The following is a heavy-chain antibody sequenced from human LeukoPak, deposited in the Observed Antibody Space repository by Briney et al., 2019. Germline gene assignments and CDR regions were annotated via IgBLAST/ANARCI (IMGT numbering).Heavy chain of an antibody. J-gene: IGHJ6*03. Sequence: EASVKVSCKASGGTFSSYAISWVRQAPGQGLEWMGGIIPIFGTANYAQKFQGRVTITADESTSTAYMELSSLRSEDTAVYYCARSSSILGNYYYYMDVWGKGTTVTVSS. V-gene: IGHV1-69*13. CDR2: IIPIFGTA. D-gene: IGHD6-6*01. CDR1: GGTFSSYA. CDR3: ARSSSILGNYYYYMDV.